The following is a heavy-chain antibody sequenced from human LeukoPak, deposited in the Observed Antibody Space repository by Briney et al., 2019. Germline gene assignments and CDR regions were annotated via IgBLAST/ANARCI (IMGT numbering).Heavy chain of an antibody. V-gene: IGHV3-30*18. D-gene: IGHD3-22*01. Sequence: GGSLRLSCAASGFTFSSYDMHWVRQPPGKGLEWVADISYDGSNKYYAASVKRRSTISSDNSKNTLYLQMNSLGAEDTAVYYCAKPEYYYDSSGYQKYYLDYWGQGTLVTVSS. CDR1: GFTFSSYD. CDR3: AKPEYYYDSSGYQKYYLDY. CDR2: ISYDGSNK. J-gene: IGHJ4*02.